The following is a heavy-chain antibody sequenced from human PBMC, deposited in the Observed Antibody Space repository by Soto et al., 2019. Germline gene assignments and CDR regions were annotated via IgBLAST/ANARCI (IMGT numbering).Heavy chain of an antibody. CDR2: ISSSSSYI. V-gene: IGHV3-21*01. CDR3: AGDQGIQVAGGKDY. J-gene: IGHJ4*02. CDR1: GFTFSSYS. Sequence: EVQLVESGGGLVKPGGSLRLSCAASGFTFSSYSMNWVRQAPGKGLEWVSSISSSSSYIYYADSVKGRFTISRDNAKNSLYLKMNSLRAEDTAGYYCAGDQGIQVAGGKDYWGQGTLVTSPQ. D-gene: IGHD6-19*01.